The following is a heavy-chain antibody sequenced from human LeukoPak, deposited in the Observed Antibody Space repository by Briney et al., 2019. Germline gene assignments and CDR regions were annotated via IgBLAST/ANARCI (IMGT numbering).Heavy chain of an antibody. Sequence: SETLSLTCTVSGGSISSYYWSWIRQPPGQGLEWIAYIHSNGYTNYNPSLKSRVTISVDTSKNQFSLKVTSVTAADTAVYYCAKRQGPSSGSYDYFDPWGQGTLVTASS. CDR3: AKRQGPSSGSYDYFDP. CDR2: IHSNGYT. CDR1: GGSISSYY. V-gene: IGHV4-4*09. J-gene: IGHJ5*02. D-gene: IGHD1-26*01.